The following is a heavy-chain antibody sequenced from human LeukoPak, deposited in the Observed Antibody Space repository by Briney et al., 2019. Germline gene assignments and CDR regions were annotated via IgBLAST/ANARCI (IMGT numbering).Heavy chain of an antibody. CDR2: IYYSGST. D-gene: IGHD5-12*01. CDR3: ARGPLRREDY. J-gene: IGHJ4*02. V-gene: IGHV4-39*02. CDR1: GGSISSSSYY. Sequence: SETLSLTCTVSGGSISSSSYYWGWIRQPPGKGLEWIGSIYYSGSTYYNPSLQSRVTISVDTSTNHFSLKLSSVTAADTAVYYCARGPLRREDYWGQGTLVTVSS.